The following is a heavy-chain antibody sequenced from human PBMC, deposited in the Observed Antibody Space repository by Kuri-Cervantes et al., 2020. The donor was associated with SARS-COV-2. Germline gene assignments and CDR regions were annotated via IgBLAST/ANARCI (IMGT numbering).Heavy chain of an antibody. D-gene: IGHD6-13*01. J-gene: IGHJ4*02. Sequence: GGSLRLSCSASGFTFSSYAMHWVRQAPGKGLEYVSAISSNGGSTYYADSVKGRFTISRDNSKNSLYLQMNSLRAEDTALYYCAKGPLWQQLVWVFDYWGQGTLVTVSS. CDR3: AKGPLWQQLVWVFDY. CDR2: ISSNGGST. CDR1: GFTFSSYA. V-gene: IGHV3-64*04.